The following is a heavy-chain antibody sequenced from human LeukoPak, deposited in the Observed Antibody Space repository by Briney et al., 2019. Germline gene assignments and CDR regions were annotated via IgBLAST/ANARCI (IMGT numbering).Heavy chain of an antibody. CDR3: ARGSGSYRNRFDP. Sequence: SETLSLTCTVSAGSISSYYWTWFRQSPGKGLHWIGNIFYSGTTNYNPSLKSRVTISTDTSKNQFSLKLTSVTAADTAVYYCARGSGSYRNRFDPWGRGTLVTVSS. CDR1: AGSISSYY. D-gene: IGHD1-26*01. CDR2: IFYSGTT. V-gene: IGHV4-59*01. J-gene: IGHJ5*02.